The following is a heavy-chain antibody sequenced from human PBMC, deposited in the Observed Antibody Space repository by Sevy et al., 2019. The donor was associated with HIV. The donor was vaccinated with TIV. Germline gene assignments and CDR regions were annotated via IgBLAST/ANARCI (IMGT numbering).Heavy chain of an antibody. CDR1: GGSFSGYY. Sequence: SETLSLTCAVYGGSFSGYYWSWIRQPPGKGLEWIGEINHSGSTNYNPSLKSRVTISVDTSKNKFSLKLSSVTAADTAVYYCARSYYDILTGYCCFDYWGQGTLVTVSS. CDR3: ARSYYDILTGYCCFDY. D-gene: IGHD3-9*01. V-gene: IGHV4-34*01. J-gene: IGHJ4*02. CDR2: INHSGST.